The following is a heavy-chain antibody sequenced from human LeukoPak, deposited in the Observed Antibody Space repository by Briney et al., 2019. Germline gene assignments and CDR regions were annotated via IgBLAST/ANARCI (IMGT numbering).Heavy chain of an antibody. CDR3: ARDRGAVGGLLSYHFYYMDV. Sequence: PGGSLRLSCAASGFTFSSHNVNWVRQAPGRGLEWISYITTGSSTIKYADSVKSRFTISRDNTKSSLYLQMNSLRAEDTAVCYCARDRGAVGGLLSYHFYYMDVWGKGTPVTVS. CDR2: ITTGSSTI. J-gene: IGHJ6*03. D-gene: IGHD3-16*01. CDR1: GFTFSSHN. V-gene: IGHV3-48*01.